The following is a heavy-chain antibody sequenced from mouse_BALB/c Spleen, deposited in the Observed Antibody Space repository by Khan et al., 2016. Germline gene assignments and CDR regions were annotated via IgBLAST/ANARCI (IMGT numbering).Heavy chain of an antibody. V-gene: IGHV1S137*01. Sequence: QVQLKQSGAELVRPGVSVKISCKGSGYTFTDYAIHWVKQSHAKSLEWIGIINTYYGDASYNQKFKDKATVTVAKYSSTAYMELARLTSEDSAIYYCARRRYHGEGYYFDYWGQGTTLTVSS. CDR2: INTYYGDA. J-gene: IGHJ2*01. CDR3: ARRRYHGEGYYFDY. D-gene: IGHD2-13*01. CDR1: GYTFTDYA.